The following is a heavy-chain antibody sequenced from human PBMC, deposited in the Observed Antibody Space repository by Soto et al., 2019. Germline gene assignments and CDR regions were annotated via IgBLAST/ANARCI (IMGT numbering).Heavy chain of an antibody. V-gene: IGHV1-69*13. CDR1: GGTFSSYA. CDR3: ARSDTAMVTSRFDC. Sequence: SVKVSCKASGGTFSSYAISWVRQAPGQGLEWMGGIIPIFGTANYAQKFQGRVTITADESTSTAYMELSSLRSEDTAVYYCARSDTAMVTSRFDCWGQGTLVTVSS. J-gene: IGHJ4*02. CDR2: IIPIFGTA. D-gene: IGHD5-18*01.